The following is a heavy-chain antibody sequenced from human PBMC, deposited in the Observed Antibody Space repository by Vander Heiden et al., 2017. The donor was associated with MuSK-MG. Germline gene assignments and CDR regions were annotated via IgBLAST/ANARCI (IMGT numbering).Heavy chain of an antibody. Sequence: EVQLVESGGGLVKPGGSLRLSCECSGFRLSDLWINWVRQAPGKGLEWVGRIKSKVDGAKTDYAAPVKGRFTMSRDDSKNTLYLQMNSLKSDDTAVYYCTSDRATGLRDDYFYGMYVWGRGTTVIVSS. V-gene: IGHV3-15*01. J-gene: IGHJ6*02. CDR1: GFRLSDLW. CDR3: TSDRATGLRDDYFYGMYV. CDR2: IKSKVDGAKT. D-gene: IGHD1-1*01.